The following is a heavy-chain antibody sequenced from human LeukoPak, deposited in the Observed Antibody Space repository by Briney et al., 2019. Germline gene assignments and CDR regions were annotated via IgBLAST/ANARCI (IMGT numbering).Heavy chain of an antibody. D-gene: IGHD3-16*01. CDR3: ARGSRPYVQRSDAFDI. V-gene: IGHV4-59*01. Sequence: SETLSLTCTVSGGSISSYYWSWIRQPPGKGLEWIGYIYYSGSTNYNPSLKSRVTISVDTSKNQFSLKLSSVTAADTAVYYCARGSRPYVQRSDAFDIWGQGTMVTVSS. CDR2: IYYSGST. CDR1: GGSISSYY. J-gene: IGHJ3*02.